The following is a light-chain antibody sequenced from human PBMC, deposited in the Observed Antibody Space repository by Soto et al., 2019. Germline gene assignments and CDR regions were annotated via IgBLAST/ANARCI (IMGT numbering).Light chain of an antibody. CDR1: SSDIGRYDY. Sequence: QSVLPQPASVYGSPGQSITVSCTGTSSDIGRYDYVSWYQQHPGKVPKLLIYDVTNRPSGVSSRFSGSKSGNTASLTISGLQAEDEADYYCTSFTTAYTHVFGTGTKVTVL. J-gene: IGLJ1*01. V-gene: IGLV2-14*03. CDR3: TSFTTAYTHV. CDR2: DVT.